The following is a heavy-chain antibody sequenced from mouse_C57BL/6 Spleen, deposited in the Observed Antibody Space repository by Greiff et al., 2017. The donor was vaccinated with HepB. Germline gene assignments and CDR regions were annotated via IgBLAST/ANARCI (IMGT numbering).Heavy chain of an antibody. V-gene: IGHV1-76*01. Sequence: QVHVKQSGAELVRPGASVKLSCKASGYTFTDYYINWVKQRPGQGLEWIARIYPGSGNTYYNEKFKGKATLTAEKSSSTAYMQLSSLTSEDSAVYFCARLGYYYGSKDWYFDVWGTGTTVTVSS. CDR3: ARLGYYYGSKDWYFDV. D-gene: IGHD1-1*01. J-gene: IGHJ1*03. CDR2: IYPGSGNT. CDR1: GYTFTDYY.